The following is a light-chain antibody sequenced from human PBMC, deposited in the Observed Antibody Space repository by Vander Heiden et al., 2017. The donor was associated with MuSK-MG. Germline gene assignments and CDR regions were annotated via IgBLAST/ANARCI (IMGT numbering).Light chain of an antibody. J-gene: IGKJ2*01. CDR1: QSLVWSDGSTY. CDR2: AVS. V-gene: IGKV2D-29*01. Sequence: EIVMTQTPLSLSVTPGQPASISCQSSQSLVWSDGSTYLCWYLQKPGQPPQLLIYAVSNRFSGVPDRFSGSGSVTEFTLKISRVEAEDVGTYYCRQSRQHPSTLGQGTKLEIK. CDR3: RQSRQHPST.